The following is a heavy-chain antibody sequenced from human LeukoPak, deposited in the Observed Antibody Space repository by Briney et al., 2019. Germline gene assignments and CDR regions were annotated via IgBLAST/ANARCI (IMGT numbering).Heavy chain of an antibody. D-gene: IGHD3-22*01. V-gene: IGHV3-9*01. CDR2: ISWNSGSI. J-gene: IGHJ3*02. CDR1: GFTFDDYA. CDR3: AKDPETRYYDSSGYLDAFDI. Sequence: GGSLRLSCAASGFTFDDYAMHWVRQAPGKGLEWVSGISWNSGSIGYADSVKGRFTISRDNAKNSLYLQMNSLRAEDTALYYCAKDPETRYYDSSGYLDAFDIWGQGTMVTVSS.